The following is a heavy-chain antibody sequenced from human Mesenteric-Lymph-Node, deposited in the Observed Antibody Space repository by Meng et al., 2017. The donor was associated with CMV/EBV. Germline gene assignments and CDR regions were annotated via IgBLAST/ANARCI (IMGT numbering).Heavy chain of an antibody. CDR3: VRVGYNWNLFDY. V-gene: IGHV4-39*07. CDR2: IYYSGST. CDR1: GVSISGSDFY. D-gene: IGHD1-1*01. Sequence: SETLSLTCTVSGVSISGSDFYWGWIRQPPGKGLEWIASIYYSGSTYCNSALKSRVTISVDTSKNQFSLKLSSVTAADTAVHYCVRVGYNWNLFDYWGQGTLVTVSS. J-gene: IGHJ4*02.